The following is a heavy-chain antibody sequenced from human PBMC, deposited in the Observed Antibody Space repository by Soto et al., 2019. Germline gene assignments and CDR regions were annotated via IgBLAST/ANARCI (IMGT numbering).Heavy chain of an antibody. CDR2: INAGNGNT. D-gene: IGHD5-12*01. Sequence: ASVKVSCKASGYTFTSYAMHWVRQAPGQRLEWMGWINAGNGNTKYSQKFQGRVTITRDTSASTAYMELSSLRSEDTAVYYCARGDVDIVATIGRYWGQGTLVTVSS. CDR1: GYTFTSYA. V-gene: IGHV1-3*01. CDR3: ARGDVDIVATIGRY. J-gene: IGHJ4*02.